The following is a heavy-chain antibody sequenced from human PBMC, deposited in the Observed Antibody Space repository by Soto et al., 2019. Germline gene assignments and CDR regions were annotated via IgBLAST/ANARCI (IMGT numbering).Heavy chain of an antibody. V-gene: IGHV1-46*01. D-gene: IGHD3-3*01. J-gene: IGHJ5*02. CDR2: INPHGGST. CDR3: ARSSGGNFGIIIEGSNWFDP. Sequence: QVQLVQSGAEVRRPGASVKVSCKAPGDTFTSYYLNWVRQAPGQGLEWMGVINPHGGSTKYAQKFQGRITMTRDTSRSTAYMELSSLRSDATAIYYCARSSGGNFGIIIEGSNWFDPWGQGTLVTVSS. CDR1: GDTFTSYY.